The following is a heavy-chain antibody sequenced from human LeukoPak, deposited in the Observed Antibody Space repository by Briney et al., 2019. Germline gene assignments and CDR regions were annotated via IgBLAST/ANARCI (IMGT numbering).Heavy chain of an antibody. CDR2: ISAYNGNT. CDR1: GYTFTSYG. CDR3: ARDPDPWYCSSTSCPKDSWFDP. V-gene: IGHV1-18*01. D-gene: IGHD2-2*01. J-gene: IGHJ5*02. Sequence: ASVKVSCKASGYTFTSYGISWVRQAPGQGLEWMGQISAYNGNTNYVQKLQGRVTMTTDTPTSTAYMELRSLRSDDTAVYYCARDPDPWYCSSTSCPKDSWFDPWGQGTLVTVSS.